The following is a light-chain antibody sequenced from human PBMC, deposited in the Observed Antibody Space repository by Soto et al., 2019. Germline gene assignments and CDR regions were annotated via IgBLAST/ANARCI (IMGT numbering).Light chain of an antibody. Sequence: QSALTQPASVSGSPGQSITSSCTGTSSDVGGHNYVSWYQQHPGKAPKLMIYEVSSRPSGVSNRFSGSKSGNTASLTISGLQAEDEADYYCSSYTSSSTYVFGTGTKVTVL. CDR3: SSYTSSSTYV. CDR2: EVS. J-gene: IGLJ1*01. CDR1: SSDVGGHNY. V-gene: IGLV2-14*01.